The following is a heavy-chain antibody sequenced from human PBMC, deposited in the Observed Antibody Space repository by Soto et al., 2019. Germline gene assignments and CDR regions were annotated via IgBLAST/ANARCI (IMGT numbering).Heavy chain of an antibody. D-gene: IGHD3-22*01. CDR3: ARSYYDSRGYYYGMAV. CDR2: IYPGDSDT. J-gene: IGHJ6*02. Sequence: EESLKISCKGSGYSFTSYWIGWVRQMPGKGLEWMGIIYPGDSDTRYSPSFQGQVTISADKSISTAYLQWSSLKASDTAMYYCARSYYDSRGYYYGMAVWGQGTRVTLSS. CDR1: GYSFTSYW. V-gene: IGHV5-51*01.